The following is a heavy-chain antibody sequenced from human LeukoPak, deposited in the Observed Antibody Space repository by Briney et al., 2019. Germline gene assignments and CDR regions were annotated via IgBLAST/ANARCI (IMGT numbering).Heavy chain of an antibody. Sequence: GGSLSLSCAASGFIFSSYWMTWVRQAPGKGLEWVASIKQDGSEKYVDSVKGRFTISRDNAKNSLYLQMNSLRAEDTAVFYCARDLVTPIDYWGQGTLVTVSS. CDR3: ARDLVTPIDY. CDR2: IKQDGSEK. CDR1: GFIFSSYW. J-gene: IGHJ4*02. V-gene: IGHV3-7*03. D-gene: IGHD2-21*02.